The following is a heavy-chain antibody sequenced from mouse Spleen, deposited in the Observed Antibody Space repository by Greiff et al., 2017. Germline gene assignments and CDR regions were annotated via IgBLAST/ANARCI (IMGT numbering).Heavy chain of an antibody. CDR2: ILPGSGST. V-gene: IGHV1-9*01. CDR1: GYTFTGYW. Sequence: QVQLQQSGAELMKPGASVKLSCKATGYTFTGYWIEWVKQRPGHGLEWIGEILPGSGSTNYNEKFKGKATFTADTSSNTAYMQLSSLTTEDSAIYYCARSELLYYGSSSIWYFDVWGAGTTVTVSS. J-gene: IGHJ1*01. CDR3: ARSELLYYGSSSIWYFDV. D-gene: IGHD1-1*01.